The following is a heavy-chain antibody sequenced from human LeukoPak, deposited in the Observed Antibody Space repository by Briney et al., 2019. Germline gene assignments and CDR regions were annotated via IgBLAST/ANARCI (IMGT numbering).Heavy chain of an antibody. J-gene: IGHJ6*02. CDR3: ARGQPPYYYYGMDV. CDR2: INPNSGGT. CDR1: GYTFTGYY. D-gene: IGHD1-1*01. Sequence: ASVKVSCKASGYTFTGYYMHWVRQAPGQGLEWMGWINPNSGGTNYAQKFQGWVTMTRDTSISTAYMELSRLRSDDTAVYYCARGQPPYYYYGMDVWGQGTTVTVSS. V-gene: IGHV1-2*04.